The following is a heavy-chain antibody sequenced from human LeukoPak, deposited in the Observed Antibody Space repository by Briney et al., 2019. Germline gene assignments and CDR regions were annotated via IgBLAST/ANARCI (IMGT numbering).Heavy chain of an antibody. V-gene: IGHV3-30*02. Sequence: PGGSLRLSCAASGFTFSSYGMHWVRQAPGKGLEWVAFIRYDGSNKYYADSVKGRFTISRDNSKNTLYLQMNSLRAEDTAVYYCEKDRGNWAFFDYWGQGTLVTVSS. CDR2: IRYDGSNK. CDR3: EKDRGNWAFFDY. D-gene: IGHD4-23*01. CDR1: GFTFSSYG. J-gene: IGHJ4*02.